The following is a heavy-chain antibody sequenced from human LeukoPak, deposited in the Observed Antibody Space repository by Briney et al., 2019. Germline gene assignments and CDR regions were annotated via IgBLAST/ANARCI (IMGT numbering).Heavy chain of an antibody. CDR3: ARGRDSGSFIIDY. Sequence: GGSLRLSCAGSGFTFASYAVHWLRQAPGKRLEWGAFISSDGTTEHYRDSVKGRFTLSRDNSKNTVSLQMNSLGTEDTAVYYCARGRDSGSFIIDYWGQGTLVTVSS. J-gene: IGHJ4*02. CDR1: GFTFASYA. V-gene: IGHV3-30-3*01. D-gene: IGHD3-10*01. CDR2: ISSDGTTE.